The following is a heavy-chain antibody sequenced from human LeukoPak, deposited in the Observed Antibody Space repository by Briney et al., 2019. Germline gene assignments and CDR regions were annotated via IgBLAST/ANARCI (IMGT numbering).Heavy chain of an antibody. CDR2: ISYSGST. CDR1: GGSISTSSYF. V-gene: IGHV4-39*01. J-gene: IGHJ4*02. CDR3: ARHSLISSSWLRPIDC. Sequence: SETLSLTCTVSGGSISTSSYFWAWIRQTPGKGLEYIGSISYSGSTYHNPSLKSRVTISVDTSKNQFSLELSSVTAADTAVYYCARHSLISSSWLRPIDCWGQETLVTVSS. D-gene: IGHD6-13*01.